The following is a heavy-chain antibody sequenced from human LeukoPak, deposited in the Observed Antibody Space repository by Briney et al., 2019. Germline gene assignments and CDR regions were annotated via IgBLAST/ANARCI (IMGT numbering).Heavy chain of an antibody. Sequence: SETLSLLCTVSGDSTRSSRYYWGWIRQPPGKGLEWIGSIYYSGSTYYNPSLKSRVPLSADTSKNQFSLKLSSVTAADTAVYYCARLGYVKGVACFVYYWGQGNLVHVSS. CDR2: IYYSGST. D-gene: IGHD1-1*01. CDR3: ARLGYVKGVACFVYY. V-gene: IGHV4-39*01. J-gene: IGHJ4*03. CDR1: GDSTRSSRYY.